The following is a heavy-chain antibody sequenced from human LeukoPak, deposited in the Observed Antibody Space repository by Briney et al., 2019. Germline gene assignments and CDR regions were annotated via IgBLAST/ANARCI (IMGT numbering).Heavy chain of an antibody. CDR2: VNPNSGGT. Sequence: ASVKVSCKASGYTFTGYLIHWVRQAPGQGLEWVGWVNPNSGGTNYAQKFQGRVTMTSDTSISTAYMELSRLRSDDTAVYYCARGPYSENWFDPWGQGTLVTVSS. CDR1: GYTFTGYL. CDR3: ARGPYSENWFDP. D-gene: IGHD1-26*01. J-gene: IGHJ5*02. V-gene: IGHV1-2*02.